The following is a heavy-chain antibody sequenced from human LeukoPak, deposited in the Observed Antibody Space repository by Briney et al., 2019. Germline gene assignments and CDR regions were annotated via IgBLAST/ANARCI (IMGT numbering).Heavy chain of an antibody. CDR2: IKQDGSEK. Sequence: GGSLRLSCAASGFTFSSYWMSWVRQAPGKGLEWVANIKQDGSEKYYVDSVKGRFTLSRDNSKNTLYLQMNSLRPEDTAVYFCAREDWVSDGFDIWGHGTMVTVSS. J-gene: IGHJ3*02. CDR1: GFTFSSYW. CDR3: AREDWVSDGFDI. V-gene: IGHV3-7*01. D-gene: IGHD3-9*01.